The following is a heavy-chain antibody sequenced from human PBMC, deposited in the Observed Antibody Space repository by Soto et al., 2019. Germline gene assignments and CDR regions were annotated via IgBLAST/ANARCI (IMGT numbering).Heavy chain of an antibody. D-gene: IGHD6-19*01. J-gene: IGHJ4*02. Sequence: GGSLGLSCEASGFTFKESAMNWVRQAPGKGLEWVASISDTGASTWYAESVRGRLSISRDNSKNTLYLQMNSLRGEDTAVYYCAKGRGSGWAWYFDNWGQGTLVTAPQ. CDR3: AKGRGSGWAWYFDN. CDR1: GFTFKESA. CDR2: ISDTGAST. V-gene: IGHV3-23*01.